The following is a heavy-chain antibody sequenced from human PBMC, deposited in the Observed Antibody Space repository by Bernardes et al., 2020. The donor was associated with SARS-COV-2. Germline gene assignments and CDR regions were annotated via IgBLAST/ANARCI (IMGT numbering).Heavy chain of an antibody. CDR1: GYTFTSYG. CDR2: ISAYNGNT. Sequence: ASVKVSCKASGYTFTSYGISWVRQAPGQGLEWMGWISAYNGNTNYAQKLQGRVTMTTDTSTSTAYMEVSRLRSDDTAVYYCARDRATTMIRGIIRFYFDPWGQGTLVTVSS. J-gene: IGHJ5*02. D-gene: IGHD3-10*01. CDR3: ARDRATTMIRGIIRFYFDP. V-gene: IGHV1-18*01.